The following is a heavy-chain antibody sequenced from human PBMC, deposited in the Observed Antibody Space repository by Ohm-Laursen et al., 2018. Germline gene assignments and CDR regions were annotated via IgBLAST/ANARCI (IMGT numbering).Heavy chain of an antibody. V-gene: IGHV1-8*01. D-gene: IGHD4-23*01. CDR2: MNPNSHNT. CDR3: ARAVRYQLLSDP. Sequence: ASVKVSCKASGCTFSSYDIIWVRQASGQGPEWMGWMNPNSHNTGYARKFRGRVSMTSDSSISTAYMELYSLTSEDTATYYCARAVRYQLLSDPWGQGTLVTVSS. CDR1: GCTFSSYD. J-gene: IGHJ5*02.